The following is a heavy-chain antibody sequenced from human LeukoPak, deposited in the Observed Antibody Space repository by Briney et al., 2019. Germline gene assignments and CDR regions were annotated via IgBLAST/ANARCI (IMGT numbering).Heavy chain of an antibody. V-gene: IGHV4-34*01. CDR3: ARGWQWLGT. CDR1: GGSFSGYY. Sequence: PSETLSLTCAVYGGSFSGYYWSWIRQPPGKGLEWIGEINHSGGTNYNPSLKSRVTISVDTSKNQFSLKLSSVTAADTAVYYCARGWQWLGTWGQGTLVTVSS. CDR2: INHSGGT. D-gene: IGHD6-19*01. J-gene: IGHJ5*02.